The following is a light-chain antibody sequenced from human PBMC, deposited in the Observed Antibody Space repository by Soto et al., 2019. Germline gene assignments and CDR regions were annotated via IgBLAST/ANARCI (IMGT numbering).Light chain of an antibody. CDR1: SSNIGSNN. J-gene: IGLJ1*01. Sequence: QSALTQPPSASGIPGQRVTISCSGSSSNIGSNNVNWYQQLPGTAPRLLTFNNHLRPSGVPDRFSGSKSGTSASLAISGLQAEDEGDYYCAAWDDSMDGYVFGTGTKVTVL. CDR3: AAWDDSMDGYV. V-gene: IGLV1-44*01. CDR2: NNH.